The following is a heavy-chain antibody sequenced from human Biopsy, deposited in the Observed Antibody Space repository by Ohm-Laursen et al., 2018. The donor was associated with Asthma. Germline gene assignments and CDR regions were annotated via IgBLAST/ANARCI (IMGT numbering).Heavy chain of an antibody. D-gene: IGHD6-13*01. J-gene: IGHJ5*02. V-gene: IGHV1-2*06. CDR2: INPNSGAT. CDR1: GYPFIGYH. Sequence: SSVKVSCKASGYPFIGYHIHWMRQAPGQGLEWMGRINPNSGATNYAQKFQGRVTMTKDTSISTAYMEVSRLRSDDTAVYYCARGQKSAGDRWFDPWGQGTLVTVSS. CDR3: ARGQKSAGDRWFDP.